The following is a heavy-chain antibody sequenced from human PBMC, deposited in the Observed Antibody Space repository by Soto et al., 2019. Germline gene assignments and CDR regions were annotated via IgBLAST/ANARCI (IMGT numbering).Heavy chain of an antibody. D-gene: IGHD3-10*01. V-gene: IGHV2-5*02. J-gene: IGHJ4*02. Sequence: QITLKESGPTLVKPTQTLTLTCTFSGFSLSTSGVGVGWIRQPPGKALEWLALIYWDDDKRYSPSLKSRLTITKDTSKNQVVLTMTNMDPVDTATYYCAHRPSGSGSYYKRAFDYWGQGTLVTVSS. CDR1: GFSLSTSGVG. CDR3: AHRPSGSGSYYKRAFDY. CDR2: IYWDDDK.